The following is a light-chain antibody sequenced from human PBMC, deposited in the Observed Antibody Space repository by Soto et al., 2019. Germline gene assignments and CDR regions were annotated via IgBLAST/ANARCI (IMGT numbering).Light chain of an antibody. CDR1: SSEIGTYNF. CDR2: EVT. Sequence: QSALTQPASVSGSPGQSITISCTGTSSEIGTYNFVSWYQLHPGEAPKLIIYEVTNRPSGVSDRFSGSKSGNTASLTISGLQSEDETDYYCSSYTSLSTVVFGPGTKLTVL. CDR3: SSYTSLSTVV. J-gene: IGLJ1*01. V-gene: IGLV2-14*01.